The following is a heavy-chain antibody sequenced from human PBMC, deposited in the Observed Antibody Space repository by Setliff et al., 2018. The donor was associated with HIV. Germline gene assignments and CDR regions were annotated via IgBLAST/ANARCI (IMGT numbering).Heavy chain of an antibody. J-gene: IGHJ3*02. CDR3: ARDRPPSTVDMLGAFDR. CDR1: RGSISRYY. Sequence: SETLSLTCTVSRGSISRYYWSWIRQPPGKGLEWIGYIYYTGTTKYNPSLKSRVAMSVDTSKNQLSLKLSSLTAADTAVYYCARDRPPSTVDMLGAFDRWGQGTMVTVSS. V-gene: IGHV4-59*01. D-gene: IGHD4-17*01. CDR2: IYYTGTT.